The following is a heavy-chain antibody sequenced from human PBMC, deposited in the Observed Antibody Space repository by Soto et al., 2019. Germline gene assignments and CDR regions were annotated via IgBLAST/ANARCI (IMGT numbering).Heavy chain of an antibody. Sequence: GGSLRLSCAASGFTFSSYAMSWVRQAPGKGLEWVSAISGSGGSTYYADSVKGRFTISRDNSKNTLYLQMNSLRAEDTAVYYCAKVFGRSYYDILTGYLQAFDIWGQGTMVTVSS. J-gene: IGHJ3*02. V-gene: IGHV3-23*01. D-gene: IGHD3-9*01. CDR2: ISGSGGST. CDR1: GFTFSSYA. CDR3: AKVFGRSYYDILTGYLQAFDI.